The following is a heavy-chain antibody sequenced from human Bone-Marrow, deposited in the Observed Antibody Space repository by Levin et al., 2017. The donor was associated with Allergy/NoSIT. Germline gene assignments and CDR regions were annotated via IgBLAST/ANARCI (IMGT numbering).Heavy chain of an antibody. CDR3: ARGGDYIWGSHRYGFYFDY. V-gene: IGHV3-21*01. CDR2: ISSSGGYI. D-gene: IGHD3-16*02. J-gene: IGHJ4*02. Sequence: PGGSLRLSCAASGFTFSSYSINWVRRAPGKGLEWVSSISSSGGYIFYADSVKGRFTISRDNAKNSLYLQMNSLRFEDTAVYYCARGGDYIWGSHRYGFYFDYWGQGTLVTVSS. CDR1: GFTFSSYS.